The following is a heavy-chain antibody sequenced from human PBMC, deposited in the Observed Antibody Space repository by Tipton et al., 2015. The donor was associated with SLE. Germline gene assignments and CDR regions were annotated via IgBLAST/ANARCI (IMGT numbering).Heavy chain of an antibody. J-gene: IGHJ5*02. D-gene: IGHD3-16*01. CDR1: GGSFSGHY. Sequence: LRLSCAVYGGSFSGHYWSWIRQPPGKGLEWIGYIYYSGSTNYNPSLKSRVTISVDTSKNQFSLKLSSVTPEDTAVYYCARDSMITFGYNWFDPWGQGTLVTVSS. CDR2: IYYSGST. CDR3: ARDSMITFGYNWFDP. V-gene: IGHV4-59*11.